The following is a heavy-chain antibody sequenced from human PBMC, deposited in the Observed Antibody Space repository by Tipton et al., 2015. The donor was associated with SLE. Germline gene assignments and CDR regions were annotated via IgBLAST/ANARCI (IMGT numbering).Heavy chain of an antibody. J-gene: IGHJ5*02. Sequence: LRLSCAVYGGSFSGYYWSWIRQPPGKGLEWIGEINHSRSTNYNPSLKRRVTISVDTSKNQFSLKLRSVTAADTAAYYCARDDEYCSSSSCYLFDPWGPGTLVTVSS. D-gene: IGHD2-2*01. CDR1: GGSFSGYY. V-gene: IGHV4-34*01. CDR3: ARDDEYCSSSSCYLFDP. CDR2: INHSRST.